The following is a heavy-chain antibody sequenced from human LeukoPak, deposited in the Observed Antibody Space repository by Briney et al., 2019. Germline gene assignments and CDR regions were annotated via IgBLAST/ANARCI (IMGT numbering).Heavy chain of an antibody. CDR3: ATHPSNDKAAPMTCG. V-gene: IGHV4-39*01. CDR2: FFHTGTT. J-gene: IGHJ4*02. CDR1: GDSISSTSVS. D-gene: IGHD3-22*01. Sequence: SETLSLTCAVSGDSISSTSVSWDWIPQPPGKGLEWIGTFFHTGTTYSNPSLRSRVTTSVDTSKNQFSLKLNSVTAADTAVYYCATHPSNDKAAPMTCGWGEGRLVTLSS.